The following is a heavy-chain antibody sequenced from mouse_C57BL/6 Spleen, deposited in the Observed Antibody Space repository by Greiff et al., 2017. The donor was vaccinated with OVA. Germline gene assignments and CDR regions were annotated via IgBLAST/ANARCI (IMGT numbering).Heavy chain of an antibody. CDR1: GFTFSDYG. Sequence: EVKLMESGGGLVKPGGSLKLSCAASGFTFSDYGMHWVRQAPEKGLEWVAYISSGSSTIYYADTVKGRFTISRDNAKNTLFLQMTSLRSEDTAMYYCARNYYGSSYSYFDVWGTGTTVTVSS. V-gene: IGHV5-17*01. CDR3: ARNYYGSSYSYFDV. J-gene: IGHJ1*03. CDR2: ISSGSSTI. D-gene: IGHD1-1*01.